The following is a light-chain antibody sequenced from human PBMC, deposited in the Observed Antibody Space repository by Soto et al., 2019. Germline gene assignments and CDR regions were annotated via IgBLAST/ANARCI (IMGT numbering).Light chain of an antibody. CDR1: TGPVTSGYY. Sequence: QAVVTQEPSLTVSPGGTVTLTCASNTGPVTSGYYPNWFQPKPGQAPRSLIYDTNNKHSWNPARFSGSLLGGKAALTLSGVQPEDEADYYCLLYSGAAHVWVFGGGTQLTVL. V-gene: IGLV7-43*01. CDR2: DTN. CDR3: LLYSGAAHVWV. J-gene: IGLJ3*02.